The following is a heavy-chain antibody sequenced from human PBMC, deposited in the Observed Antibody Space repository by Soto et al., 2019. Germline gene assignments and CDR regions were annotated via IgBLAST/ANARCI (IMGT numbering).Heavy chain of an antibody. V-gene: IGHV3-30*18. J-gene: IGHJ4*02. CDR1: VVTFSNSD. D-gene: IGHD4-17*01. CDR2: ISADGNSE. CDR3: AKDVDSGGNPWGH. Sequence: PGGSLRLSCVVSVVTFSNSDMQWVRQAPGKGLEWVAMISADGNSEDYAASVKGRFTVSRENSKNTLYLQMDSLRVEDTAIYYCAKDVDSGGNPWGHWGQGALVTVSS.